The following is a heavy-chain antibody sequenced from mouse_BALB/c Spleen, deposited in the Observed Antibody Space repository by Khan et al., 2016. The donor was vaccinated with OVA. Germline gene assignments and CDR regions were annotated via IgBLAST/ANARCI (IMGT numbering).Heavy chain of an antibody. V-gene: IGHV5-17*02. D-gene: IGHD2-3*01. CDR3: ARLGDGGYFDV. CDR1: GFSFSSFG. Sequence: EVELVESGGGLVQPGGSRKLSCAASGFSFSSFGMHWVRQAPEKGLEWVAFISYGSRIIYSADTVKGRFTISRDNPKNTLFLQMTSLRSEDTAMYYCARLGDGGYFDVWGAGTTVTVSS. J-gene: IGHJ1*01. CDR2: ISYGSRII.